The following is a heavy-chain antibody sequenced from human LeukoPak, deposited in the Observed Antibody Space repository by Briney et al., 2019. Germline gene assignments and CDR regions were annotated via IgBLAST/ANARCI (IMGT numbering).Heavy chain of an antibody. CDR2: TWYDGSNK. V-gene: IGHV3-33*01. Sequence: GGSLRLSCAASGFTFSSYGMHWVRQAPGKGLEWVAVTWYDGSNKYYADSVKGRFTISRDNSKNTLYLQMNSLRAEDTAVYYCARVSTPTTVTTLLDYWGQGTLVTVSS. CDR3: ARVSTPTTVTTLLDY. CDR1: GFTFSSYG. J-gene: IGHJ4*02. D-gene: IGHD4-17*01.